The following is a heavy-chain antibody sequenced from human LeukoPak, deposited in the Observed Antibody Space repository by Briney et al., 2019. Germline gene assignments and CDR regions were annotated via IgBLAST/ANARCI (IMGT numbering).Heavy chain of an antibody. CDR1: GYSFTSYW. V-gene: IGHV5-51*01. CDR2: IYPGDSDT. D-gene: IGHD3-22*01. J-gene: IGHJ3*02. Sequence: GEPLKISCKGSGYSFTSYWIGWVRQMPGKGLEWMGIIYPGDSDTRYSPSFQGQVTISADKSISTAYLQWSSLKASDTAMYYCARHFSSGYYFIHDAFDIWGQGTMVTVSS. CDR3: ARHFSSGYYFIHDAFDI.